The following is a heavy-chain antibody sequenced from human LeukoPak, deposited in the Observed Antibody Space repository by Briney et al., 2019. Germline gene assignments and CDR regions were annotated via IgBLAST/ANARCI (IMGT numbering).Heavy chain of an antibody. CDR1: GYTFTGYY. CDR2: INPNSGGT. D-gene: IGHD1-26*01. Sequence: ASVKVSCKASGYTFTGYYMHWVRQAPGQGLEWMGWINPNSGGTKYAQKFQGRVTMTRDTSISTAYMELSRLRSDDTAVYYCARLASGSYYVFDHWGQGTLVTVSS. V-gene: IGHV1-2*02. CDR3: ARLASGSYYVFDH. J-gene: IGHJ4*02.